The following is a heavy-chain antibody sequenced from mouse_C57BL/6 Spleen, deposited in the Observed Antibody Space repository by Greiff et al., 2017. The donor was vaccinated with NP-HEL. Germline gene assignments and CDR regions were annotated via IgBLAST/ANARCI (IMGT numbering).Heavy chain of an antibody. J-gene: IGHJ3*01. Sequence: VQLQQSGAELVKPGASVKLSCKASGYTFTSYWMHWVKQRPGQGLEWIGMIHPNSGSTNYNEKFKSKATLTVDQSSSTSYMQLSSLTSEDSAVYYGARGDGYYGFTYWGQGTLVTVSA. CDR1: GYTFTSYW. CDR2: IHPNSGST. CDR3: ARGDGYYGFTY. D-gene: IGHD2-3*01. V-gene: IGHV1-64*01.